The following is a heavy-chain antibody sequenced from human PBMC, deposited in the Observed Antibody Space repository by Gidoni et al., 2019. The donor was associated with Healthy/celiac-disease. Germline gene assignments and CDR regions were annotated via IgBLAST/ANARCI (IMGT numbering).Heavy chain of an antibody. CDR3: ATAHGDDYIWGSYRFDY. CDR2: ISWNSGSI. V-gene: IGHV3-9*01. J-gene: IGHJ4*02. Sequence: EVQLVESGGGLVQPGRSLRLSCAASGFTFDDYAMHWVRQAPGKGLEWVSGISWNSGSIGYADSVKGRFTISRDNAKNSLYLQMNSLRAEDTALYYCATAHGDDYIWGSYRFDYWGQGTLVTVSS. D-gene: IGHD3-16*02. CDR1: GFTFDDYA.